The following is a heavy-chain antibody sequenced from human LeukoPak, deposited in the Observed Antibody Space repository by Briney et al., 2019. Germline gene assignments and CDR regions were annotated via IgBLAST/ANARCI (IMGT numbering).Heavy chain of an antibody. J-gene: IGHJ4*02. CDR1: GGTFSSYA. D-gene: IGHD2-2*01. CDR3: ASSPSYCSSTSCPWYYFDY. V-gene: IGHV1-69*05. CDR2: IIPIFGTA. Sequence: SVKVSCKASGGTFSSYAISWVRQAPGQGLEWMGGIIPIFGTANYAQKFQGRVTITTDESTSTAYMELSSLRSEETAMYYCASSPSYCSSTSCPWYYFDYWGQGTLVTVSS.